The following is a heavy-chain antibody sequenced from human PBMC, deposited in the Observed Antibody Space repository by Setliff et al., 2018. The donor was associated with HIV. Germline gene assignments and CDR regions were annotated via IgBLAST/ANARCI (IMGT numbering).Heavy chain of an antibody. CDR2: VNNDGTDS. D-gene: IGHD2-15*01. V-gene: IGHV3-74*01. Sequence: GGSLRLSCVASGFTFNSYWMYWVRQAPGKGLVCVSRVNNDGTDSIYADSVKGRFTISRDNAKGTVYLQMGSLSADDTAVYYCARGGFNHAFDIWGQGTMVTVSS. CDR3: ARGGFNHAFDI. CDR1: GFTFNSYW. J-gene: IGHJ3*02.